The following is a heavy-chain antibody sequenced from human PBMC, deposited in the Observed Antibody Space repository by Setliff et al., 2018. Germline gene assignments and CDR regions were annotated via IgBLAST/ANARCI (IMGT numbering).Heavy chain of an antibody. D-gene: IGHD6-19*01. CDR2: IYYSGST. V-gene: IGHV4-31*03. CDR1: GASISSDGYY. J-gene: IGHJ2*01. Sequence: SETLSLTCSVSGASISSDGYYWSWIRQYPGKGLEWIGYIYYSGSTYYNPSLKSRVTISLDTSENQFSLELTSVTAADTAVYYCARSRTIAVKGGVFAVWGRGTLVTVPS. CDR3: ARSRTIAVKGGVFAV.